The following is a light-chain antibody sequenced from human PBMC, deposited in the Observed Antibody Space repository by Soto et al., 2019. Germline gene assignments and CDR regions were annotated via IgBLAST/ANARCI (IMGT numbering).Light chain of an antibody. Sequence: QSALTQPASVSGSPGQSITISCTGTSSDVGGYNYVSWYQQYPGKAPKLMMYEVSNRPSGVSNRFSGSKSGNTASLTISGLQAEDEADYYCSSYTSSSPCVFGTGTKVT. CDR3: SSYTSSSPCV. J-gene: IGLJ1*01. V-gene: IGLV2-14*01. CDR1: SSDVGGYNY. CDR2: EVS.